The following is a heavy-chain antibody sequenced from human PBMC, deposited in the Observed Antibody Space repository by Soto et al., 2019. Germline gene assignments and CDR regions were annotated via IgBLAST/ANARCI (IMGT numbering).Heavy chain of an antibody. CDR1: GDSVSSNSAA. D-gene: IGHD1-20*01. V-gene: IGHV6-1*01. CDR3: ARDQGVTGTTRFSLVFDY. CDR2: TYYRSKWYN. J-gene: IGHJ4*02. Sequence: KQSQTLSLTCAISGDSVSSNSAAWNWIRQSPSRGLEWLGRTYYRSKWYNDYAVSVKSRITINPDTSKNQFSLQLNSVTPEDTAVYYCARDQGVTGTTRFSLVFDYWGQGTLVTVSS.